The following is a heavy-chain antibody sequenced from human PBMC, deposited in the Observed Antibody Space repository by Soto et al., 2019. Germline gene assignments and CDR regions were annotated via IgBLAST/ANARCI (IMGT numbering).Heavy chain of an antibody. CDR2: FYYSGST. Sequence: PSETLSLTCTVSGGSISSTSYYWVWIRQPPGKGLEWIGSFYYSGSTYYNPSLKSRVTISVDTSENQFSLKLSSVTAADTAVYYCARKVVEGTVAGTASFDYWGQGTLVTVSS. CDR3: ARKVVEGTVAGTASFDY. J-gene: IGHJ4*02. CDR1: GGSISSTSYY. D-gene: IGHD6-19*01. V-gene: IGHV4-39*01.